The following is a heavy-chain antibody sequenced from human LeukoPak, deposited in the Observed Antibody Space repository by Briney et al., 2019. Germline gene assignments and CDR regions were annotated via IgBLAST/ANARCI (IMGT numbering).Heavy chain of an antibody. Sequence: GGSLRLSCAASGFTFSSYWMHWVRQAPGKGLVWVSRINSDGSSTTYADSVKGRFTISRDNAKNTLYLQMNSLRAEDTAVYYCARGGNYDYKFDCWGQRTLVTVSS. CDR1: GFTFSSYW. D-gene: IGHD5-12*01. J-gene: IGHJ4*02. CDR2: INSDGSST. V-gene: IGHV3-74*01. CDR3: ARGGNYDYKFDC.